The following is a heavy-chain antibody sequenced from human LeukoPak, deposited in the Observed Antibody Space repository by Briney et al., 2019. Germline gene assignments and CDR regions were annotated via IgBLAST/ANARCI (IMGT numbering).Heavy chain of an antibody. CDR3: ARGGRHLEWLLYGMDV. V-gene: IGHV4-34*01. Sequence: SETLSLTCAVFGGSFSAYYWTWIRQPPGKGLEWIGEINHSGSTNYNPSLKSGATISVDTSKNQFSLKLSSVTAADTAVYYCARGGRHLEWLLYGMDVWGQGTTVTVSS. J-gene: IGHJ6*02. CDR1: GGSFSAYY. CDR2: INHSGST. D-gene: IGHD3-3*01.